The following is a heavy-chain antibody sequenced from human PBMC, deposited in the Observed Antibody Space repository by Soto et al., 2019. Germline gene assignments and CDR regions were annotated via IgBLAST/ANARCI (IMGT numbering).Heavy chain of an antibody. D-gene: IGHD3-3*01. V-gene: IGHV3-23*01. CDR1: GFTFSSYA. CDR3: GKDRSFTIFGVVILDY. Sequence: GGPLRLSCAASGFTFSSYAMSWVRQAPGKGLEWVSAISGPGGSTYYADSVKGRFTISRDNAKNTVYLEMNSLRAEDTGVYYCGKDRSFTIFGVVILDYWGQGTRVTVSS. J-gene: IGHJ4*02. CDR2: ISGPGGST.